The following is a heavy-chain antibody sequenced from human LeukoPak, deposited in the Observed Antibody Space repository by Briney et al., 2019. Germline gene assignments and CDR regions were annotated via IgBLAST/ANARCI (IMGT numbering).Heavy chain of an antibody. J-gene: IGHJ6*03. D-gene: IGHD3-10*01. CDR1: GGSISSYY. Sequence: SETLSLTCTVSGGSISSYYWTWIRQPPGKGLEWIGYIYYSGSTNYNPSLRSRVTISVDTSKNQFSLRLSSVTAADTAVYYCASLLRGLYYGSVSGPYYYYMDVWGKGTTVTVSS. CDR2: IYYSGST. CDR3: ASLLRGLYYGSVSGPYYYYMDV. V-gene: IGHV4-59*08.